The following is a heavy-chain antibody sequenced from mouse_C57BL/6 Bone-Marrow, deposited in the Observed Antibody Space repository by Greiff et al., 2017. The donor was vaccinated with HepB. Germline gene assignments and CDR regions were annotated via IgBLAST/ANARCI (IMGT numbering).Heavy chain of an antibody. D-gene: IGHD1-1*01. CDR1: GFTFSSYA. CDR2: ISSGGDYI. J-gene: IGHJ4*01. V-gene: IGHV5-9-1*02. CDR3: TLCYYGSSYAMDY. Sequence: EVMLVESGEGLVKPGGSLKLSCAASGFTFSSYAMSWVRQTPEKRLEWVAYISSGGDYIYYADTVKGRFTISRDNARNTLYLQMSSLKSEDTAMYYCTLCYYGSSYAMDYWGQGTSVTVSS.